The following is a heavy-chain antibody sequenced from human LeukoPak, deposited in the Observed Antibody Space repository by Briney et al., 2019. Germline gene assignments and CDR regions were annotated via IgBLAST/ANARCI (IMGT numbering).Heavy chain of an antibody. J-gene: IGHJ4*02. V-gene: IGHV4-59*08. D-gene: IGHD1-26*01. CDR1: GGSINNYW. CDR3: ATNIPTPTTSPPLGY. Sequence: PSETLSLTCAVSGGSINNYWWNWVRQPPGKGLEWIGYVDYSGRTKYSPSLKSRVTISVDTSKYQFSLEPSSVTAADTAVYYCATNIPTPTTSPPLGYWGQGTLVTVSS. CDR2: VDYSGRT.